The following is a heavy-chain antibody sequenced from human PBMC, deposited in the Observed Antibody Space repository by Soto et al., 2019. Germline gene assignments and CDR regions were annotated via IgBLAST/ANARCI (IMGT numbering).Heavy chain of an antibody. V-gene: IGHV1-18*01. Sequence: RASVKVSCKASGYTFTSYGISWVRQAPGQGLEWMGWISAYNGNTNYAQKLQGRVTMTTDTSTSTAYMELRSLRSDDTAVYYCARDVYPGATTPDRCDYWGQGTLVTVSS. CDR1: GYTFTSYG. D-gene: IGHD1-26*01. CDR2: ISAYNGNT. CDR3: ARDVYPGATTPDRCDY. J-gene: IGHJ4*02.